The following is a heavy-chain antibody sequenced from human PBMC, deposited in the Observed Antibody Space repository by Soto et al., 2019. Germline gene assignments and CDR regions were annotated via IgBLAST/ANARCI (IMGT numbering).Heavy chain of an antibody. CDR2: IYPGDSDT. CDR3: ARRAVAGATYYYYGMDV. V-gene: IGHV5-51*01. J-gene: IGHJ6*02. D-gene: IGHD6-19*01. CDR1: GYSFTSYW. Sequence: PGESLKISCKGSGYSFTSYWIGWVRQMPGKGLEWMGIIYPGDSDTRYSPSFQGQVTISADKSISTAYLQWSSLKASDTAMYYCARRAVAGATYYYYGMDVWGQGTTVTVSS.